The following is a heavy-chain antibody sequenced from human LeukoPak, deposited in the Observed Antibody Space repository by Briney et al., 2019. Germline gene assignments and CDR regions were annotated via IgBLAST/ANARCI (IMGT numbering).Heavy chain of an antibody. D-gene: IGHD5-18*01. CDR2: ISEDGSRT. CDR3: AKDLTQLYLAFDY. J-gene: IGHJ4*02. V-gene: IGHV3-43*02. CDR1: GFTFDEYA. Sequence: PGATLTLSCAASGFTFDEYAIHWVRQAQGKGLEWVSLISEDGSRTYYADSVKGRFTISRDNSKNSVYLQMNSLRTEDTAFYYCAKDLTQLYLAFDYWGQGTLVTVSS.